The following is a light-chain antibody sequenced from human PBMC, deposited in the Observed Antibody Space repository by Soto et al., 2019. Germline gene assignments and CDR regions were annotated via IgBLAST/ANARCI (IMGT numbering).Light chain of an antibody. CDR2: AVS. CDR1: ESIDNW. Sequence: DIPMTQSPSTLSASAGDPVTITCRASESIDNWLAWYQQKPGKAPTRLIYAVSSLQNGVPSRFSGTGSGTEFTLTISSLQPEDFATYYCLQHNTYPLTFGGGTKVDIK. CDR3: LQHNTYPLT. V-gene: IGKV1-17*01. J-gene: IGKJ4*01.